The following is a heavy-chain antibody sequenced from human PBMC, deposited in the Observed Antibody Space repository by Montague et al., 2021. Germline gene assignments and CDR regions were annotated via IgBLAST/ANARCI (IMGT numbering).Heavy chain of an antibody. Sequence: SETLSLTCTVSGASITSNIYYWGWIRQSPGKGLGWIGSIYYSGNSFYQPSLKSRITMAVDTSKNQFPLKLSSVTAADTAIYYCARVFSSWYVGWFDPWGQGTLVTVSS. J-gene: IGHJ5*02. CDR2: IYYSGNS. CDR1: GASITSNIYY. V-gene: IGHV4-39*06. D-gene: IGHD6-13*01. CDR3: ARVFSSWYVGWFDP.